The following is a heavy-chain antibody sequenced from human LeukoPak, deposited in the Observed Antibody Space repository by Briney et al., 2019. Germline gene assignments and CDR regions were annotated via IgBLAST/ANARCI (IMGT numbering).Heavy chain of an antibody. D-gene: IGHD3-22*01. J-gene: IGHJ3*01. V-gene: IGHV3-7*04. CDR2: IKQSGSEK. CDR3: ARAKVVIDAFDV. Sequence: PGGSLRLSCAASGFTFSSYWMSWVRQAPGKGLEWVAKIKQSGSEKYYVDSVRRRFTISRDNAKHSLYQQMNILTADNTVVYYCARAKVVIDAFDVWGQGTMVSASS. CDR1: GFTFSSYW.